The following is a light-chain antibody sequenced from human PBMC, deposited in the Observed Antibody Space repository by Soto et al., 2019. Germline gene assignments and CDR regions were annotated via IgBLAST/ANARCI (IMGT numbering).Light chain of an antibody. CDR3: QQRSNWILS. V-gene: IGKV3-11*01. CDR2: DAS. CDR1: QSVSSF. J-gene: IGKJ4*01. Sequence: EIVFTQAPDTLSLSPGERATLSCRASQSVSSFLAWYQQKPGQAPRLLIYDASNRATGIPARFSGSGSGTDFTLTISSLEPEDFAVYYCQQRSNWILSFGGGTKVDIK.